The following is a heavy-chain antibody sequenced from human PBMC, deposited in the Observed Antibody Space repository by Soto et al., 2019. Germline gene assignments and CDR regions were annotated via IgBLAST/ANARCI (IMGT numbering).Heavy chain of an antibody. V-gene: IGHV4-4*02. Sequence: SETLSLTCAVSGGSISSSNWWSWVRQPPGKGLEWIGEIYHSGSTNYNPSHKSRVTISVGKSKNQFSLKLSSVTAADTAVYYCARDSYDFWSGYVGVRYYGMDVWGQGTTVTVSS. D-gene: IGHD3-3*01. CDR1: GGSISSSNW. CDR3: ARDSYDFWSGYVGVRYYGMDV. CDR2: IYHSGST. J-gene: IGHJ6*02.